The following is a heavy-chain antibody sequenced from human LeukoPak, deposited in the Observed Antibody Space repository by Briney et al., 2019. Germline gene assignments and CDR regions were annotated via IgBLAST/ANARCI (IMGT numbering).Heavy chain of an antibody. D-gene: IGHD3-9*01. V-gene: IGHV4-4*08. CDR3: ARLGYYDVLTGYFDY. Sequence: SETLSLTCTVSGGSISSYYWSWIRQPPGKGLEWIGYIYTSGSTNYNPSLKSRVTISVDTSKNQFSLKLSSVTAADTAVYYCARLGYYDVLTGYFDYWGQGTLVTVSS. J-gene: IGHJ4*02. CDR2: IYTSGST. CDR1: GGSISSYY.